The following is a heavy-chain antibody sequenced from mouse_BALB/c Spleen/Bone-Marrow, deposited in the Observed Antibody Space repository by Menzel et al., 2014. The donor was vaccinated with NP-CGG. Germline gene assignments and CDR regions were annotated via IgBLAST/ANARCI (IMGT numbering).Heavy chain of an antibody. J-gene: IGHJ3*01. D-gene: IGHD2-1*01. Sequence: EVQGVESGGGLVQPGGSLKLSCAASGFDLSRYWMSWVRQAPGKGLEWIGEINPDSSTINYTPSLKDKFIISRDNAKNTLYLQMSKVRSEDTALYYCARLGNYGWFAYWGQGTLVTVSA. V-gene: IGHV4-1*02. CDR1: GFDLSRYW. CDR3: ARLGNYGWFAY. CDR2: INPDSSTI.